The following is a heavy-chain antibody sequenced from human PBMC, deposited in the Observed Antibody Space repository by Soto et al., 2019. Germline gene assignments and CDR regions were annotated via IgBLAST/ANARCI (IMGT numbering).Heavy chain of an antibody. CDR1: GFTFSSYA. CDR2: ISAGGGGT. CDR3: SKAGCGTNNCYWDV. V-gene: IGHV3-23*01. J-gene: IGHJ6*04. Sequence: GGSLRLSCAASGFTFSSYAMTWVRQAPGKGLEWVSTISAGGGGTYYAGSVKGRFTISRDNSINTLYLQMNSLRAEDTAIYYRSKAGCGTNNCYWDVWGKGTTVPVSS. D-gene: IGHD2-21*01.